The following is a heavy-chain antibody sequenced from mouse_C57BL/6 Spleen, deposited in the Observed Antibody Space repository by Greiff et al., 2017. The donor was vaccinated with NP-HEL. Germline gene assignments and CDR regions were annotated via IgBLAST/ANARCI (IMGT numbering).Heavy chain of an antibody. CDR1: GYTFTSYW. CDR3: ARGDGYDAMDD. Sequence: VQLQQPGAELVKPGASVKMSCKASGYTFTSYWITWVKQRPGQGLEWIGDIYPGSGSTNYNEKFKSKATLTVDTSSSTAYMQLSSLTAEDAAVYYCARGDGYDAMDDWGQGASVTVSS. J-gene: IGHJ4*01. V-gene: IGHV1-55*01. CDR2: IYPGSGST. D-gene: IGHD2-3*01.